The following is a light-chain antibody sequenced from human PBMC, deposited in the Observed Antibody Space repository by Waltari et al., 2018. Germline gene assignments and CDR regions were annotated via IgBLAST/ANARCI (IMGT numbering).Light chain of an antibody. J-gene: IGLJ3*02. V-gene: IGLV3-19*01. CDR3: HSRKGRDNQVV. CDR2: GTE. Sequence: GQTVKITCQGDSLRTSYASWYQVKPGQAPLLVLFGTEKRPPGIPARISGYSSGTTSSLTIPGAHAEDEADYYCHSRKGRDNQVVFGGGTKLTVL. CDR1: SLRTSY.